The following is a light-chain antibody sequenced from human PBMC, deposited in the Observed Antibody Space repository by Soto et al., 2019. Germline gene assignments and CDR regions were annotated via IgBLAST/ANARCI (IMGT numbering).Light chain of an antibody. Sequence: DIQMTQSPSTLSASVGDRVTITCRASQSISSWLAWYQQKPGKAPKLLIYGASTLQGGVPSRFSGSGSGTDFTLTINTLHPEDFATYYCLQVYSFPRTFGQGTKVDIK. CDR3: LQVYSFPRT. J-gene: IGKJ1*01. V-gene: IGKV1-12*01. CDR2: GAS. CDR1: QSISSW.